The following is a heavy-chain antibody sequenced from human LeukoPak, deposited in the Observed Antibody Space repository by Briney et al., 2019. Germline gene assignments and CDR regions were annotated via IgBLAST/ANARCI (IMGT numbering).Heavy chain of an antibody. J-gene: IGHJ4*02. V-gene: IGHV3-23*01. CDR3: AKGYYGSGSYGWFDY. Sequence: GGSLRLSCAASGFTLSSYGMHWVRQAPGKGLEWVSTISGSGDRTYYADSVKGRFTISRDNSKNTLYLQMNSLRAEDTAVYYCAKGYYGSGSYGWFDYWGQGTLVTVPS. D-gene: IGHD3-10*01. CDR1: GFTLSSYG. CDR2: ISGSGDRT.